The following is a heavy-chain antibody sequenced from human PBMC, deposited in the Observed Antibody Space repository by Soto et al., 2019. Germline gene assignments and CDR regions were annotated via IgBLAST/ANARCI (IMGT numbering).Heavy chain of an antibody. Sequence: EEQLLESGGGLVQPGGSLRLSCAASGLTFSRYAMSWVRQAPGKGLEWVSIINPSGDITYYGDSVKGRFTISRDNSKNTLSLKMNSLRGEDTAVYYCAKSLRPSALTTYYFASRGQGTLVTVSS. V-gene: IGHV3-23*01. D-gene: IGHD4-17*01. CDR3: AKSLRPSALTTYYFAS. CDR2: INPSGDIT. J-gene: IGHJ4*02. CDR1: GLTFSRYA.